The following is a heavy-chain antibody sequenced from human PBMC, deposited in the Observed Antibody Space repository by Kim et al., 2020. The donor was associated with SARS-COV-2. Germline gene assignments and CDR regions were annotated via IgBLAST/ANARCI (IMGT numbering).Heavy chain of an antibody. J-gene: IGHJ2*01. CDR2: ISAYSGNT. V-gene: IGHV1-18*01. CDR1: GYTFTNYG. CDR3: ARHLPGPGGYFDL. Sequence: ASVKVSCKSSGYTFTNYGISWVRQAPGQGLEWMGWISAYSGNTNYAQKLQGRVTMTTDTSTNTAYMELRSLRSDDTAVYYCARHLPGPGGYFDLWGRGTLVSVSS.